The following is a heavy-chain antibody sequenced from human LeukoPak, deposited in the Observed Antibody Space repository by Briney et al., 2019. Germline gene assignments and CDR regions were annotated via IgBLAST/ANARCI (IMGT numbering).Heavy chain of an antibody. V-gene: IGHV4-34*01. CDR3: ARQGYSSSWYPTFDY. J-gene: IGHJ4*02. CDR2: INHSGST. Sequence: SETLSLTCAVYGGSFSGYYWSWIRQPPGKGLEWIGEINHSGSTNYNPSLKSRVTISVDTSKNQFSLKLSSVTAADTAVYYCARQGYSSSWYPTFDYWGQGTLVTVSS. CDR1: GGSFSGYY. D-gene: IGHD6-13*01.